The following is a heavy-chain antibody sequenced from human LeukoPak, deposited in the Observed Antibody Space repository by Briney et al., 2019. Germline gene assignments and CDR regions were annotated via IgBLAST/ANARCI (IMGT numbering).Heavy chain of an antibody. Sequence: SVKVSCTASGGTFSSYAISWVRQAPGQGLEWMGGIIPIFGTANYAQKLKGRVTITADKSTSTVYMELSSLRSEDTAVYYCARDSPGGGYSGYWGQGTLVTVSS. D-gene: IGHD5-18*01. CDR3: ARDSPGGGYSGY. CDR1: GGTFSSYA. J-gene: IGHJ4*02. V-gene: IGHV1-69*06. CDR2: IIPIFGTA.